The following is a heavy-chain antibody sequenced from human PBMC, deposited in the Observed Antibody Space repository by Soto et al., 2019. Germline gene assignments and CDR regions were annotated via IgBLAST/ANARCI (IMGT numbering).Heavy chain of an antibody. CDR1: GLTFSNNA. D-gene: IGHD3-10*01. J-gene: IGHJ4*02. CDR3: AKKYSYDSGTYLYHFDC. CDR2: LTAGGGDT. V-gene: IGHV3-23*01. Sequence: EMQLLESGGGLVQPGGPWSLSCAAPGLTFSNNALSGVRQAPGKGLEWVSTLTAGGGDTYYAESVKGRFTFSRDNSKNTLYMQMNSLRAEDTALYYCAKKYSYDSGTYLYHFDCWGQGTLVTVSS.